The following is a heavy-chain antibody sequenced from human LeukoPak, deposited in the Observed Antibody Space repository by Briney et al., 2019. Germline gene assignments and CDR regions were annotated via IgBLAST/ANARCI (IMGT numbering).Heavy chain of an antibody. CDR2: ISSSSSYI. V-gene: IGHV3-21*01. J-gene: IGHJ3*02. CDR3: ARAVVGATTPGAFDI. CDR1: GFTFSSYG. D-gene: IGHD1-26*01. Sequence: GGSLRLSCAASGFTFSSYGMNWVRQAPGKGLEWVSSISSSSSYIYYADSVKGRFTISRDNAKNSLYLQMNSLRAEDTAVYYCARAVVGATTPGAFDIWGQGTMVTVSS.